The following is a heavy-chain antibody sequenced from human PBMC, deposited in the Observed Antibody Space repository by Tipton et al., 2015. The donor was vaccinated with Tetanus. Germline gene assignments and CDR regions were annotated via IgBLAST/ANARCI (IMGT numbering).Heavy chain of an antibody. CDR1: GYIFTNYW. CDR3: ARAHCTDGVCNFDF. CDR2: IYPGDSDT. Sequence: QLVQSGGGVKKPGESLKISCKGSGYIFTNYWIGWVRQKPGKGLEWMGIIYPGDSDTRYSPSFQGQATISVDKSINTAYLQWSSLKASDTSMFYCARAHCTDGVCNFDFWGQGALVTVAS. V-gene: IGHV5-51*01. J-gene: IGHJ4*02. D-gene: IGHD2-8*01.